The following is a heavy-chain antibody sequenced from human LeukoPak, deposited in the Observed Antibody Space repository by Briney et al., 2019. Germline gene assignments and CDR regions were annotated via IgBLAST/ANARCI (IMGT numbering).Heavy chain of an antibody. CDR1: GFAFSDYN. CDR3: ANAAFYYTSGTYV. Sequence: GGSLRLSCAASGFAFSDYNMNWLRQAPGKGLEWVAVIFYDGSNKYYADSVKGRFTISRDNSKNTLYLQMNSLRAEDTAIYYCANAAFYYTSGTYVWGQGTLVTVSS. V-gene: IGHV3-33*08. D-gene: IGHD3-10*01. J-gene: IGHJ4*02. CDR2: IFYDGSNK.